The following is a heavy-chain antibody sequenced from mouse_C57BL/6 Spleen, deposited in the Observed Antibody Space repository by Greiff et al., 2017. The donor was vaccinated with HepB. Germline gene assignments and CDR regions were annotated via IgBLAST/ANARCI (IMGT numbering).Heavy chain of an antibody. Sequence: EVQLQQSGPELVKPGASVEISCKASGYTFTDYYMNWVKQSHGKSLEWIGDINPNNGGTSYNQKFKGKATLTVDKSSSTAYMELRSLTSEDSAVYYCARGGYYYWGQGTTLTVSS. CDR2: INPNNGGT. CDR1: GYTFTDYY. J-gene: IGHJ2*01. V-gene: IGHV1-26*01. D-gene: IGHD2-3*01. CDR3: ARGGYYY.